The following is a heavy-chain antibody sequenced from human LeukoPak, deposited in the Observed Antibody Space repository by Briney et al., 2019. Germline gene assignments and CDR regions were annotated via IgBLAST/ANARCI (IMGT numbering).Heavy chain of an antibody. CDR3: ARVLWFGEPYFGY. D-gene: IGHD3-10*01. CDR2: ISYDGSNK. Sequence: GGSLRLSCAASGFTFSSYGMHWVRQAPGKGLEWVAVISYDGSNKYYADSVKGRFTISRDNSKNTLYLQMNSLRAEDTAVYYCARVLWFGEPYFGYWGQGTLVTVSS. CDR1: GFTFSSYG. J-gene: IGHJ4*02. V-gene: IGHV3-30*19.